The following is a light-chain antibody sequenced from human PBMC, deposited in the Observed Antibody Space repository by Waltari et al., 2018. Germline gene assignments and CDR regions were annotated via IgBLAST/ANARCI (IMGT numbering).Light chain of an antibody. CDR2: EVS. CDR3: SSYAGSDIVI. CDR1: SSDGGGYNY. V-gene: IGLV2-8*01. J-gene: IGLJ2*01. Sequence: QSALTQPPSASGSPGQSVTISCAGTSSDGGGYNYVSWYQQHPGKAPKFLIYEVSKRPPGVPDRFSGCKVGNTASLTVSGLQAEDEADYYCSSYAGSDIVIFGGGTKLTVL.